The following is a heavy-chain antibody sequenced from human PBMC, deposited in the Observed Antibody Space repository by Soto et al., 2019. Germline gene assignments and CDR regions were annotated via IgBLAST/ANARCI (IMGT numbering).Heavy chain of an antibody. V-gene: IGHV1-58*01. Sequence: VASVKVSCKASGFTFTSSAVQWVRQARGQRLEWIGWIVVGSGNTNYAQKFQERVTITRDMSTSTAYMELSSLRSEDTAVYYCAADITIFGVVFTYYYGMDVWGQGTTVTVSS. D-gene: IGHD3-3*01. J-gene: IGHJ6*02. CDR2: IVVGSGNT. CDR3: AADITIFGVVFTYYYGMDV. CDR1: GFTFTSSA.